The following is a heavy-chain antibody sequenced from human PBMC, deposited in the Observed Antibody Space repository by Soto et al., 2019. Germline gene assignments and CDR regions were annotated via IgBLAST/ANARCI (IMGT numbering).Heavy chain of an antibody. J-gene: IGHJ4*02. D-gene: IGHD6-19*01. CDR2: ISGSGDST. CDR1: GFTFSTYA. V-gene: IGHV3-23*01. CDR3: AKEWSSGWSFDY. Sequence: EVQLLESGGGLVQPGGSLRLSCAASGFTFSTYAMNWVRQAPGKGLEWVSGISGSGDSTYYADSVKGRFTVSRDNSKNTLYLRMTSLRAEDTAVFYCAKEWSSGWSFDYWGQGTLVSVSS.